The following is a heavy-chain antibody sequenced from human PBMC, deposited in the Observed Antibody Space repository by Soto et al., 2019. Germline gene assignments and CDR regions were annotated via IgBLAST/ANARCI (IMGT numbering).Heavy chain of an antibody. CDR3: ARVPWNLAHGLDLDY. V-gene: IGHV3-30*03. J-gene: IGHJ4*02. CDR1: GFIFNSYG. Sequence: QVQLVESGGGVVQPGRSLRLSCAASGFIFNSYGMHWVRQAPGKGLEWVAAISSDGSKIYYADSVKGRFTISRDNSKNTVYLHMNSLTAEDTAVYYCARVPWNLAHGLDLDYWGQGTLVTVSS. D-gene: IGHD1-1*01. CDR2: ISSDGSKI.